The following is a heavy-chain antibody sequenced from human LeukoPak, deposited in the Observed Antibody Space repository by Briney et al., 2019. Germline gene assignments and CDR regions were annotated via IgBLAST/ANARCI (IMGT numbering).Heavy chain of an antibody. CDR3: ARLGRGGDCYSGY. Sequence: PGGSLRLSCAASGFTFSSYEMNWVRQAPGKGLEWVSYISSSGSTIYYADSVKGRFTISRDNAKNSLYLQMNSLRAEDTAVYYCARLGRGGDCYSGYWGQGTLVTVSS. V-gene: IGHV3-48*03. D-gene: IGHD2-21*02. J-gene: IGHJ4*02. CDR1: GFTFSSYE. CDR2: ISSSGSTI.